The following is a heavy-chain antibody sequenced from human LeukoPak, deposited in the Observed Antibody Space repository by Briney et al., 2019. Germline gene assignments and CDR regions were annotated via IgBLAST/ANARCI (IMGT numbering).Heavy chain of an antibody. Sequence: GASVKVSCKASGYTFTSYDINWVRQATGQGLEWMGRMNPNSGNTGYAQKFQGRVTITRNTSISTAYMELSSLRSEDTAVYYCARAFSTYYYYYMDVWGKGTTVTVSS. CDR1: GYTFTSYD. CDR2: MNPNSGNT. D-gene: IGHD3-3*02. V-gene: IGHV1-8*03. CDR3: ARAFSTYYYYYMDV. J-gene: IGHJ6*03.